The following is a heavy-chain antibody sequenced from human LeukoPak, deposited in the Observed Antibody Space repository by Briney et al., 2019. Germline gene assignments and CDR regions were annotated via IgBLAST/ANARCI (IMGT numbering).Heavy chain of an antibody. CDR2: ISSSSSTI. CDR1: GFTFSSYS. J-gene: IGHJ6*03. V-gene: IGHV3-48*04. Sequence: GGSLRLSCAASGFTFSSYSMNWVRQAPGKGLEWVSYISSSSSTIYYADSVKGRFTISRDNAKNSLYLQMNSLRAEDTAVYYCARCIAARPPASYYYYYHYMDVWGKGTTVTVSS. CDR3: ARCIAARPPASYYYYYHYMDV. D-gene: IGHD6-6*01.